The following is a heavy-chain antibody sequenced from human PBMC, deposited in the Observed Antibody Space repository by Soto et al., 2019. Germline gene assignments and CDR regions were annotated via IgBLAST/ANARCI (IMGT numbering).Heavy chain of an antibody. CDR3: GSSASPDAY. CDR1: GFIFNSYS. J-gene: IGHJ4*02. Sequence: GGSLRLSCVASGFIFNSYSMNWVRQVPGKGLEWISYINSGSTSVFYADSVKGRFTISRDNAKNLLYLQMNSLRAEDTAVYYCGSSASPDAYWGQGTLVTVSS. V-gene: IGHV3-48*01. CDR2: INSGSTSV. D-gene: IGHD3-22*01.